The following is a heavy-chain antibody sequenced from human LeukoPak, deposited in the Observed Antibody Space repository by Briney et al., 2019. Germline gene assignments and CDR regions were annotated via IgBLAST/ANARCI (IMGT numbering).Heavy chain of an antibody. D-gene: IGHD6-19*01. CDR1: GFTFSNHY. CDR2: ISSRSSNK. J-gene: IGHJ4*02. Sequence: GGSLRLSCAASGFTFSNHYMSWIRQAPGKGLVWVSYISSRSSNKYYADSVKGRFTISRDNAKNSLYLQMDSLRAEDTAVYYCARIAVADSFDYWGQGTLVTVSS. CDR3: ARIAVADSFDY. V-gene: IGHV3-11*04.